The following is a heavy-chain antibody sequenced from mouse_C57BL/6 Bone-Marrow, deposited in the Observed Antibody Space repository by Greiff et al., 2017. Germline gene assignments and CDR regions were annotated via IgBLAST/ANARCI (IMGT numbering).Heavy chain of an antibody. CDR3: ARWGYGNYGAWFAY. J-gene: IGHJ3*01. CDR2: INPSNGGT. D-gene: IGHD2-10*02. CDR1: GYTFTSYW. Sequence: QVQLQQSGTELVKPGASVKLSCKASGYTFTSYWMHWVKQRPGQGLEWIGNINPSNGGTNYNEKFKSKATLTVDKSSSTAYMQLSSLTSEDSAVYYGARWGYGNYGAWFAYWGQGTLVTVSA. V-gene: IGHV1-53*01.